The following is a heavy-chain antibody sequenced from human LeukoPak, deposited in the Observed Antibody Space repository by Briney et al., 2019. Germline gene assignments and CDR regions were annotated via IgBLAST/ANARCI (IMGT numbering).Heavy chain of an antibody. V-gene: IGHV4-30-2*01. J-gene: IGHJ4*02. Sequence: TSQTLSLTCAVSGGFISSGGYSWSWIRQPPGKGLEWIGYIYHSGSTYYNPSLKSRVTISVDRSKNQFSLKLSSVTAADTAVYYCARNFAYCTNGVCYLYYFDYWGQGTLVTVSS. CDR1: GGFISSGGYS. CDR2: IYHSGST. CDR3: ARNFAYCTNGVCYLYYFDY. D-gene: IGHD2-8*01.